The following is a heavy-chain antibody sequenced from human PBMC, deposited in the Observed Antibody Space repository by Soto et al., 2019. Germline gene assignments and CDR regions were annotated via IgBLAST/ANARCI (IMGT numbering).Heavy chain of an antibody. Sequence: QVQLVESGGGVVQPGRSLRLSCAASGFTFSSYGMHWVRQAPGKGLEWVAVISYAGRNKYYADSVKGRFTISRDKSKNTLYLQMNSLRAEDTAVYYCAKDRRKVVVAAPFDYWGQGTLVTVSS. CDR2: ISYAGRNK. CDR1: GFTFSSYG. CDR3: AKDRRKVVVAAPFDY. J-gene: IGHJ4*02. D-gene: IGHD2-15*01. V-gene: IGHV3-30*18.